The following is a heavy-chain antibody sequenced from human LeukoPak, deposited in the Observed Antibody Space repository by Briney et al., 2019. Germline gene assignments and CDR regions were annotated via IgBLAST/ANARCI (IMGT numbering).Heavy chain of an antibody. V-gene: IGHV4-38-2*01. CDR3: ARQYDSYFYYYLDL. D-gene: IGHD2-2*01. CDR1: GYPINNAYY. Sequence: PSETLSLTCGVSGYPINNAYYWVWIRQPPGKGLEWIGSLYHPDSTYYNPSLKSRVTMSVDTSRNQFSLRLSFVTAADTAVYCCARQYDSYFYYYLDLWGTGTTVTVSS. J-gene: IGHJ6*03. CDR2: LYHPDST.